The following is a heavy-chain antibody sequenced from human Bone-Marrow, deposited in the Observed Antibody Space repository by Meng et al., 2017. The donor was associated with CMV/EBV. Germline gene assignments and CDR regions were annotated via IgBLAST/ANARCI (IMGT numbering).Heavy chain of an antibody. D-gene: IGHD5-12*01. Sequence: KASGYTFNIYAIYWVRQAPGQGLEWMGWINTANGNTKYSQKFQDRITITRDISASTGYMELSSLRSEDTTVYFCARGWGSGYDSFDNWGQGTLVTVSS. CDR2: INTANGNT. CDR1: GYTFNIYA. V-gene: IGHV1-3*04. CDR3: ARGWGSGYDSFDN. J-gene: IGHJ4*02.